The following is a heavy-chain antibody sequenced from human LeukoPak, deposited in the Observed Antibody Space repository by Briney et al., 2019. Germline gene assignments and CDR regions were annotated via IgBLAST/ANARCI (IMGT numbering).Heavy chain of an antibody. J-gene: IGHJ3*02. CDR3: AKRPSIFRAFDI. CDR2: ISGSGGST. D-gene: IGHD3-9*01. Sequence: GGSLRLSCTASGFTFSSYDMRWVRHAPGKGLEWVSAISGSGGSTYYADSVKGRFTISRDNSKNTLYLQMNRLRAEDTAVYYCAKRPSIFRAFDIWGQGTMVTVSS. V-gene: IGHV3-23*01. CDR1: GFTFSSYD.